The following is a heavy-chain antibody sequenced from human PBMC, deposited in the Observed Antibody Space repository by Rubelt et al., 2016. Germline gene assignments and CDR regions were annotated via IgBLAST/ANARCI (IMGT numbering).Heavy chain of an antibody. V-gene: IGHV4-39*01. J-gene: IGHJ5*02. D-gene: IGHD3-16*01. CDR3: AGQGGPSSHIDP. CDR1: GGSISGSSNY. Sequence: QLQLQESGPGLVKPSETLSLTCTVSGGSISGSSNYWGWIRQPPGKGLEWIGTIYYSGSPYYNPSLKSRVTISVDTSKNKLSLKRTAGAAAGTAVEYGAGQGGPSSHIDPWGQGTLVTVSS. CDR2: IYYSGSP.